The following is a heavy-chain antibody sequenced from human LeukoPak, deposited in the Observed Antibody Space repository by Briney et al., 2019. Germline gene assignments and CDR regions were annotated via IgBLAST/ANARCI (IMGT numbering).Heavy chain of an antibody. V-gene: IGHV3-23*01. CDR1: GFTFSSYA. CDR2: ISGSGGST. J-gene: IGHJ4*02. CDR3: AKVVHLEYYYDSSGYTFDY. Sequence: PGGSLRLSCAASGFTFSSYAMSWVRQAPGKGLEWVSAISGSGGSTYYADSVKGRFTISRDSSKNTLYLQMNSLRAEDTAVYYCAKVVHLEYYYDSSGYTFDYWGQGTLVTVSS. D-gene: IGHD3-22*01.